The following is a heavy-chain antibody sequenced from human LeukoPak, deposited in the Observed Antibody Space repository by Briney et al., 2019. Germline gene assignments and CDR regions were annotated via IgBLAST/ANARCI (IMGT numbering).Heavy chain of an antibody. CDR1: GFTVNGIY. CDR3: AREIYGGNSGFDY. CDR2: IYSGGST. Sequence: GGSLRLSCAASGFTVNGIYMNWVRQAPGKGLEWVSVIYSGGSTYYADSVKGRFTISRDNSKNTLYLQMNSLRVEDTAVYYCAREIYGGNSGFDYWGRGILVTVSS. D-gene: IGHD4-23*01. J-gene: IGHJ4*02. V-gene: IGHV3-53*01.